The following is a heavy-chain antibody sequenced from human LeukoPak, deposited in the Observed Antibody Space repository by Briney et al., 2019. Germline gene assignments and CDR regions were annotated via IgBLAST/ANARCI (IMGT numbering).Heavy chain of an antibody. CDR1: GFTFSSYA. D-gene: IGHD3-10*01. J-gene: IGHJ4*02. V-gene: IGHV3-23*01. CDR2: ISGSGGST. CDR3: AKASRWFGELPCFDY. Sequence: GGSLRLSCAASGFTFSSYAMSWVRQAPGKGLEWVSAISGSGGSTYYADSVKGRFTISRDNSKNTLYLQMNSLRAEDTAVYYCAKASRWFGELPCFDYWGQGTLVTVSS.